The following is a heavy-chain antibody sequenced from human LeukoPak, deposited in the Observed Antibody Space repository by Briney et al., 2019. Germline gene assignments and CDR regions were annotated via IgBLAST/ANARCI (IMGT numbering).Heavy chain of an antibody. J-gene: IGHJ3*02. CDR3: ARRILLSGFDI. Sequence: GESLRLSCAVSGFTVSSNHMGWVRQAPGKGLEWVSVIYPSGTTQYAVSVRGRFTTSRDISKNTLYLQMNSLRDEDTAVYFCARRILLSGFDIWGHGTMVTVSS. CDR1: GFTVSSNH. CDR2: IYPSGTT. V-gene: IGHV3-66*01. D-gene: IGHD3-10*01.